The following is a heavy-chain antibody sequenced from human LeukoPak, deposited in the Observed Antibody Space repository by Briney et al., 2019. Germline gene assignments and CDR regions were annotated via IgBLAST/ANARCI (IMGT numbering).Heavy chain of an antibody. CDR1: GFTFSSYA. Sequence: GGSLRLSCEASGFTFSSYAMHWVRQASGKGLEWVAVISYDGSNKYYADSVKGRFTISRDNSKNMLYLQMNSLRAEDTAVYYCAREFPVNTAMDGYFDYWGQGTLVSVSS. CDR2: ISYDGSNK. CDR3: AREFPVNTAMDGYFDY. V-gene: IGHV3-30*04. J-gene: IGHJ4*02. D-gene: IGHD5-18*01.